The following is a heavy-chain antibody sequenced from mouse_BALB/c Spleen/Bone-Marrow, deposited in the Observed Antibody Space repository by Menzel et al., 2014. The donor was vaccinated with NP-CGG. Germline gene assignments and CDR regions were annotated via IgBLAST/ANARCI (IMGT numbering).Heavy chain of an antibody. CDR1: GFNIKDTY. CDR3: ARYYYGSSLFAY. V-gene: IGHV14-3*02. D-gene: IGHD1-1*01. J-gene: IGHJ3*01. CDR2: IDTANGNT. Sequence: VQLQQPGAELVKPGASVKLSCTASGFNIKDTYMYWVKQRPEQGLEWIGRIDTANGNTKYDPKFKDKATITADTSSNTAYLQLSSLTSEDTAVYYCARYYYGSSLFAYWGQGTLDTVSA.